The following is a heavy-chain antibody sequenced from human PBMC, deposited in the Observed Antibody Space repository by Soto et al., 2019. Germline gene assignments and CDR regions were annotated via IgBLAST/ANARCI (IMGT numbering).Heavy chain of an antibody. J-gene: IGHJ2*01. CDR3: VREGGSGSTVWYFNV. V-gene: IGHV4-30-2*01. Sequence: QLQLQESGSGLVKPSQTLSLTCTVSGGSISSGGYSWSCLRQPPGKGLEWIGYIFHSGSTYYTPSLMSRVSISVDGSNYVFFVELSSVTAADSAIYYCVREGGSGSTVWYFNVWGRGTLITVSS. D-gene: IGHD1-26*01. CDR1: GGSISSGGYS. CDR2: IFHSGST.